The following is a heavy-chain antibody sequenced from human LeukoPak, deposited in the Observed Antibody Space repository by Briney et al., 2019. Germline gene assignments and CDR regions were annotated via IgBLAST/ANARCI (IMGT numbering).Heavy chain of an antibody. CDR1: GGTFSSYA. CDR2: IIPIFGTA. D-gene: IGHD1-1*01. Sequence: SVNVSCTASGGTFSSYAISWVRQAPGQGLEWMGGIIPIFGTANYAQKFQGRVTITADESTSTAYMELSSLRSEDTAVYYCAIPLEPGDYYYYGMDVWGQGTTVTVSS. J-gene: IGHJ6*02. CDR3: AIPLEPGDYYYYGMDV. V-gene: IGHV1-69*01.